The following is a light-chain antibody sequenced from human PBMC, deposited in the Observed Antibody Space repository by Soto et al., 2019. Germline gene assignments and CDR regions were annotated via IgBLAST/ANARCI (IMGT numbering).Light chain of an antibody. CDR1: QSISSW. CDR3: QQYNSYSWT. Sequence: DIQMTQFPSTLSATVGDRVTITCRASQSISSWLAWYKQKPGKAPKLLIYDASSLESGVPSRFSGSGSGTEFTLTISSLQPDDFATYYCQQYNSYSWTFGQGTKVDIK. V-gene: IGKV1-5*01. J-gene: IGKJ1*01. CDR2: DAS.